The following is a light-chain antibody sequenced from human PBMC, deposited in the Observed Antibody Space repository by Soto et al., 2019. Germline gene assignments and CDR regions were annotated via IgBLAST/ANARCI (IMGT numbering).Light chain of an antibody. Sequence: VSRGPVSRYVTPGERASLECRASQRGRSNLAWYQQKPGHAPRLLIYDASNRATFIPPAFGGSGSGTAFSLSIISRDSEDFGVFYCQQRSNQQLFTFGPGTKVDIK. J-gene: IGKJ3*01. V-gene: IGKV3D-11*02. CDR3: QQRSNQQLFT. CDR2: DAS. CDR1: QRGRSN.